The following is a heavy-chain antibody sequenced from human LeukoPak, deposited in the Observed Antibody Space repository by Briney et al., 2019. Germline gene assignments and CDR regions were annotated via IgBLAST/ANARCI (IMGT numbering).Heavy chain of an antibody. CDR2: TYDSGSA. Sequence: SESLSLTCTVSGDAINNNYWSWIRQPPGRALEWIGYTYDSGSAKVNPSLKSRVTISVDTSKNLFSLKLTSVTAADTAVYYCATCRDEFGDYGFTSWGQGTLVTVSS. V-gene: IGHV4-59*01. CDR3: ATCRDEFGDYGFTS. J-gene: IGHJ5*02. CDR1: GDAINNNY. D-gene: IGHD4-17*01.